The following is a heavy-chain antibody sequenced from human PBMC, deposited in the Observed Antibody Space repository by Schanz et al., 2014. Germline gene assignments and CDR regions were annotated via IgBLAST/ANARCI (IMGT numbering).Heavy chain of an antibody. CDR1: GYSFTPFP. Sequence: QVQLVQSWAEVKGPGASVKVSCKASGYSFTPFPIHWVRQAPGQGLEWMGMINPSGGSTTYAQKFQGRVTMTRDTSTSTVYMELNSLTSEDTAVYYCARVSMELERGKSYYYYMDVWGRGTTVTVSS. D-gene: IGHD1-26*01. J-gene: IGHJ6*03. CDR2: INPSGGST. CDR3: ARVSMELERGKSYYYYMDV. V-gene: IGHV1-46*01.